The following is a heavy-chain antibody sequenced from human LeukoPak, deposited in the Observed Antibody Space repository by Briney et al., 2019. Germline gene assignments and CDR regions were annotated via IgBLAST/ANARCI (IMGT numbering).Heavy chain of an antibody. V-gene: IGHV3-21*04. CDR2: IPRSSSYV. CDR3: ARDNGYMDV. D-gene: IGHD2-8*01. J-gene: IGHJ6*03. CDR1: GFTFSTSH. Sequence: GRSLRLSCTASGFTFSTSHMNWVRQAPGKGLEWVSSIPRSSSYVYYADSVKGRFTISRDNAKNSLYLQMNSLRAEDTAVYYCARDNGYMDVWGKGTTVTISS.